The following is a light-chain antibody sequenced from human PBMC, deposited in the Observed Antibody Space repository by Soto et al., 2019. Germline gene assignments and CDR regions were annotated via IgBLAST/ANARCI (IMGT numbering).Light chain of an antibody. CDR3: SSYTSSSTSVV. CDR1: GSDVGTYNY. CDR2: DVT. J-gene: IGLJ2*01. Sequence: SVLTQPASVSGSPGQSITISCTGTGSDVGTYNYVSWYQQHPGKAPKLMIYDVTNRPSGVSDRFSGSKSGNTASLTISGLQAEDEADYYCSSYTSSSTSVVFGGGTKVTVL. V-gene: IGLV2-14*01.